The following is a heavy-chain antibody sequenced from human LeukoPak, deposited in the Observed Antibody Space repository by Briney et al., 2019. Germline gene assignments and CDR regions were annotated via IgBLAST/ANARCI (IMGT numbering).Heavy chain of an antibody. CDR1: GFTFSSYG. V-gene: IGHV3-33*01. CDR3: ARDILVVRGVITGYFDY. Sequence: GRSLRLSCAASGFTFSSYGMHWVRQAPGKGLEWVAVIWYDGSNKYYADSVKGRFTISRDNSKNTLYLQMNSLRAEDTAVYYCARDILVVRGVITGYFDYWGQGTLVTVSS. D-gene: IGHD3-10*01. CDR2: IWYDGSNK. J-gene: IGHJ4*02.